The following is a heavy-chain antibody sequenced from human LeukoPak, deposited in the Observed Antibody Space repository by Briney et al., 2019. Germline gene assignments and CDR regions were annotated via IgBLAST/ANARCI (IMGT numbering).Heavy chain of an antibody. J-gene: IGHJ4*02. CDR1: GYSISSDYF. CDR2: IYHSGSA. D-gene: IGHD6-13*01. V-gene: IGHV4-38-2*02. Sequence: SETLSLTCTVSGYSISSDYFWGWIRRPPGKGLEWIGTIYHSGSAYYNPSLEGRVTISVDTSKNQFSLKMSSVTAADTAVYYCARRDSSWYFFDFWGQGTLVTVSS. CDR3: ARRDSSWYFFDF.